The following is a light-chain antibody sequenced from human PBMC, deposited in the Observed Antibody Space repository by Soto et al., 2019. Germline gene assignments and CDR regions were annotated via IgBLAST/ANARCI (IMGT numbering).Light chain of an antibody. CDR1: SGSIASNY. J-gene: IGLJ7*01. Sequence: NFMLTQPHSVSECPGKTVTISCTRRSGSIASNYVQWYQQRPGSAPTTVIYEDNQRPSGVPDRFSGSIDSSSNSASLTISGLKTEDEADYYCQSYDSSNAVFGGGTQLTVL. V-gene: IGLV6-57*04. CDR3: QSYDSSNAV. CDR2: EDN.